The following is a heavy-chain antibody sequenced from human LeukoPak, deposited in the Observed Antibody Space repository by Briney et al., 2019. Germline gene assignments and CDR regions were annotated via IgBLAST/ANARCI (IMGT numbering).Heavy chain of an antibody. J-gene: IGHJ4*02. V-gene: IGHV3-21*01. CDR1: GFTFSSYS. CDR2: ISPRSDDI. D-gene: IGHD1-1*01. CDR3: SRGGTDDPFNY. Sequence: PGGSLRLSCAASGFTFSSYSMNWVRQAPGKGLEWVSSISPRSDDIYYVDSVKGRFTISRDNAKNSLYLQMNSLRAGDTAVYYCSRGGTDDPFNYWGQGTLVTVSS.